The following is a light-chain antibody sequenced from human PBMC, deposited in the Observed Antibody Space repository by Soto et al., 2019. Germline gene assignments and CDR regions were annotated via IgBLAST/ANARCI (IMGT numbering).Light chain of an antibody. CDR2: PAS. CDR1: QSISTC. V-gene: IGKV1-39*01. Sequence: DIQMTQSPASLSASVGDRVTITCRASQSISTCLNWYQQEPGKAPRLLIYPASTLQSGVPSRFSGSGSGTDFTLTISSLQPEHFATYFCQESYSPPYTFGKGTHLQI. J-gene: IGKJ2*01. CDR3: QESYSPPYT.